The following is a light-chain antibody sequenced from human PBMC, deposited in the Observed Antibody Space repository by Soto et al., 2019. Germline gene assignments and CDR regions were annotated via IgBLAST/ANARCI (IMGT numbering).Light chain of an antibody. CDR1: SSDIGGYNY. J-gene: IGLJ1*01. CDR2: EVS. V-gene: IGLV2-14*01. CDR3: SSYTTSPAFYV. Sequence: QSFLTQPASVSGSPGQSITVSCAGTSSDIGGYNYVSWYQQHPGKAPKLMIYEVSNRPSGVSDRFSGSKSGNTASLTISGLQAEDEADYYCSSYTTSPAFYVFGTGTKVTVL.